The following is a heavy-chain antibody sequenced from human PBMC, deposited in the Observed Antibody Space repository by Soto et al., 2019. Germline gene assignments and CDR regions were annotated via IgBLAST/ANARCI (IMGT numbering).Heavy chain of an antibody. CDR1: GGSISEKY. V-gene: IGHV4-4*07. CDR3: VASLADSGINWLDT. Sequence: SETLSLTCIVSGGSISEKYWNWVRQPPGKGLEWIGLIFANGHTDYNPSLKSRVTMSVDASKNQFSLRLTSMTAADTAVYYCVASLADSGINWLDTLGRGNLLTISS. CDR2: IFANGHT. J-gene: IGHJ5*02.